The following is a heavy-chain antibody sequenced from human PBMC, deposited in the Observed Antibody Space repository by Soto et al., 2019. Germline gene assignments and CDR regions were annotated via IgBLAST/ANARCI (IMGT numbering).Heavy chain of an antibody. CDR1: GWSFSGYY. V-gene: IGHV4-34*01. J-gene: IGHJ6*03. CDR2: INHSGST. CDR3: ARSGEVVGATWGYYYYMDV. D-gene: IGHD1-26*01. Sequence: SETLSLTCAVYGWSFSGYYWSWIRQPPGKGLEWIGEINHSGSTNYNPSLKSRVTISVDTSKNQFSLKLSSVTAADTAVYYCARSGEVVGATWGYYYYMDVWGKGTTVTVSS.